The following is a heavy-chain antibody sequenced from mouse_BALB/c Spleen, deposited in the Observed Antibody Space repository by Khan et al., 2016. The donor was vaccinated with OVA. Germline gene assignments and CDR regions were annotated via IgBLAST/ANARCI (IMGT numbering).Heavy chain of an antibody. CDR2: ISGDSYTI. Sequence: EVELVESGGGLVQPGGSRKPSCVASGFTFSSFGMHWVRQAPEKGLEWVAYISGDSYTIYYTDTVKGRFTISRDNPKNTLFLQMTSLRSEDMAMYYCARSYFYGYYFDQWGQGTTLTVSS. J-gene: IGHJ2*01. D-gene: IGHD1-1*01. V-gene: IGHV5-17*02. CDR3: ARSYFYGYYFDQ. CDR1: GFTFSSFG.